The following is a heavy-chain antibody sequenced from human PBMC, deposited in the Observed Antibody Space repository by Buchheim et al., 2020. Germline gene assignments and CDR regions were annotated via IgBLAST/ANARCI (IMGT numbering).Heavy chain of an antibody. D-gene: IGHD3-22*01. CDR2: IRYDGSNK. J-gene: IGHJ4*02. V-gene: IGHV3-30*02. CDR3: AKDTDYYDSSGPNYDLDY. Sequence: QVQLVESGGGVVQPGRSLRLSCAASGFTFSSYGMHWVRQAPGKGLEWVAFIRYDGSNKYYVDSVKGRFTISRDNSKNTLHLQMNSLRAEDTAVYYCAKDTDYYDSSGPNYDLDYWGQGTL. CDR1: GFTFSSYG.